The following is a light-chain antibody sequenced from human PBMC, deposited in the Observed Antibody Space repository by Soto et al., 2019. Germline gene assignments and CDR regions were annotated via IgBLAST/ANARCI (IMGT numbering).Light chain of an antibody. CDR2: ANS. V-gene: IGLV1-40*01. CDR1: SSNIGAGYD. Sequence: QSVLTHPPSVSGAPGQRVTISCTGSSSNIGAGYDVHWYQQLPGTAPKLLIYANSNRPSGVTDRFSVSKSGTSASLAITGLQSEDEGYYYCQSYGSRRTLGVFGTGTTLTVI. J-gene: IGLJ1*01. CDR3: QSYGSRRTLGV.